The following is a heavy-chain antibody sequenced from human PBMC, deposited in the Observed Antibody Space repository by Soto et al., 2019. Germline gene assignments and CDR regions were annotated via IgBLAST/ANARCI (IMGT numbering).Heavy chain of an antibody. D-gene: IGHD2-2*01. CDR2: ISAYKGNT. Sequence: VASVKVSCKASGYTFTSYGISWVRQAPGQGLEWMGWISAYKGNTNYAQKLQGRVTMTTDTSTSTAYMELRSLRSDDTAVYYCARWDEDIVVVPAAKGFDPWGQGTLVTVSS. CDR3: ARWDEDIVVVPAAKGFDP. J-gene: IGHJ5*02. CDR1: GYTFTSYG. V-gene: IGHV1-18*01.